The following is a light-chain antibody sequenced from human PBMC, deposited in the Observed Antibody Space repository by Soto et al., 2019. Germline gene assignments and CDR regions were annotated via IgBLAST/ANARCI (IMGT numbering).Light chain of an antibody. CDR3: CSYAGSYTWV. J-gene: IGLJ3*02. V-gene: IGLV2-11*01. Sequence: QPVLTQPRSVSGSPGQSVTLSCTGTSSDVGGYNYVSWYQQHPGKAPKLVIYDVSKRPSGVPDRFFGSKSGNTASLTISGLQAVDEADYFCCSYAGSYTWVFGGGTKLTVL. CDR1: SSDVGGYNY. CDR2: DVS.